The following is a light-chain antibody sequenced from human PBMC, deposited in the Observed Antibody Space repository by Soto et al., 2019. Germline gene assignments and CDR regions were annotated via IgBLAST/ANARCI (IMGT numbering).Light chain of an antibody. V-gene: IGLV2-14*01. CDR1: SSDVGGYNY. CDR2: DVF. J-gene: IGLJ3*02. CDR3: SSYTSGNTWV. Sequence: QSALTQPASVSGSPGQSITISCTGTSSDVGGYNYVSWFQQHPGKAPKTVIYDVFNRPSGVSNRFSGSKSGNAASLTISGLQAEDEGDCYCSSYTSGNTWVFGGGTKLTVL.